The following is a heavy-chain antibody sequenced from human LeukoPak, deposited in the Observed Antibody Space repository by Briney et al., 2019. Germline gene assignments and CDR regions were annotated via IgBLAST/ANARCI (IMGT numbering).Heavy chain of an antibody. J-gene: IGHJ4*02. CDR2: IIPIFGTA. CDR1: GGTFSSYA. D-gene: IGHD6-6*01. CDR3: ARVDRYSSWGNYFDY. V-gene: IGHV1-69*13. Sequence: GASVKVSCKASGGTFSSYAISWVRQAPGQGLEWMGGIIPIFGTANYAQKFQGRVTITADESTSTAYMELSSLRSEDTALYYCARVDRYSSWGNYFDYWGQGTQVTVSS.